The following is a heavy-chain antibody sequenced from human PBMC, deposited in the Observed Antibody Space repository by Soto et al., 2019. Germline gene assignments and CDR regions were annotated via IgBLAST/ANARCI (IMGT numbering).Heavy chain of an antibody. J-gene: IGHJ6*02. CDR1: GGSISSGGYY. V-gene: IGHV4-31*03. D-gene: IGHD6-13*01. CDR2: IYYSGST. Sequence: SETLSLTCTVSGGSISSGGYYWSWIRQHPGKGLEWIGYIYYSGSTYYNPSLKSRVTISVDTSKNQFSLKLSSVTAADTAVYYCARDLTGEQQLVGYYYYGMDVWGQGTTVTVSS. CDR3: ARDLTGEQQLVGYYYYGMDV.